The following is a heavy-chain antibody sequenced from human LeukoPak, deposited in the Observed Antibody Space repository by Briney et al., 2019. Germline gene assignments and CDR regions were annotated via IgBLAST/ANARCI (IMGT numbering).Heavy chain of an antibody. J-gene: IGHJ4*02. Sequence: GGSLRLSCAASGFTFSSYAMHWVRQAPGKGLEYVSAISSNGGSTYYANSVKGRFTISRDNSKNTLYLQMGSLRAEDMAVYYCARGDLRYYDILTGYYLFDYWGQGTLVTVSS. V-gene: IGHV3-64*01. CDR2: ISSNGGST. D-gene: IGHD3-9*01. CDR3: ARGDLRYYDILTGYYLFDY. CDR1: GFTFSSYA.